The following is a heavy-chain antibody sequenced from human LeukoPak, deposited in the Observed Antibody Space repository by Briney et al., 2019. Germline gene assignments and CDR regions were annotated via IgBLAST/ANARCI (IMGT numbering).Heavy chain of an antibody. CDR3: ARAVQGEWPPAAYYMDV. J-gene: IGHJ6*03. CDR2: IIPIFGTA. Sequence: ASVKVSCKASGGTFSSYAISWVRQAPGQGLEWMGGIIPIFGTANYAQKFQGRVTITTDESTSTAYMELSSLRSEDTAVYYCARAVQGEWPPAAYYMDVWGKGTTVTVSS. V-gene: IGHV1-69*05. CDR1: GGTFSSYA. D-gene: IGHD6-13*01.